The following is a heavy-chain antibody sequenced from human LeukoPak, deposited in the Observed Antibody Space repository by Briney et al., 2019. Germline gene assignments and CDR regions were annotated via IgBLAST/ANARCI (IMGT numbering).Heavy chain of an antibody. Sequence: ASVKVSCKASGYSLTTYGISWVRQAPGQGLEWMGWISTYNGNTNYAQKLQGRVTMTTDTSTSTAYMELRSLTSDDTAVYYCAGDRGYCSGGSCYRNWFDPWGQGTLVTVSS. V-gene: IGHV1-18*01. J-gene: IGHJ5*02. D-gene: IGHD2-15*01. CDR2: ISTYNGNT. CDR1: GYSLTTYG. CDR3: AGDRGYCSGGSCYRNWFDP.